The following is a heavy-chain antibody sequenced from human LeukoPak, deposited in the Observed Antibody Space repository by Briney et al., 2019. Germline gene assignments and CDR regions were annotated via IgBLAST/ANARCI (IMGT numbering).Heavy chain of an antibody. D-gene: IGHD4-23*01. CDR2: IIVGTGTT. J-gene: IGHJ3*02. Sequence: SVKVSCKSSGFTFSTSAVQWVRQARGQRLEWIGWIIVGTGTTNYAQSLQGRLTITRDMSTNTAYMELSSLRSEDTAIYYCAAERYGGISDCCNFEIWGQGTMVTVSS. CDR3: AAERYGGISDCCNFEI. V-gene: IGHV1-58*01. CDR1: GFTFSTSA.